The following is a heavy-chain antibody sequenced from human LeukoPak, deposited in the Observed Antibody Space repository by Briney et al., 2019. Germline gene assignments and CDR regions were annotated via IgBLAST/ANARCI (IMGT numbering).Heavy chain of an antibody. CDR1: GYTFTVYY. D-gene: IGHD2-8*01. CDR2: INPNSGGT. Sequence: ASVKVSCKASGYTFTVYYMHWVRQAPGQGLEWMGWINPNSGGTNYAQKFQGRVTMTRDTSISTAYMELSRLRSDDTAVYYCARDRFHCTNGVCSAPSDYWGQGTLVTVSS. V-gene: IGHV1-2*02. J-gene: IGHJ4*02. CDR3: ARDRFHCTNGVCSAPSDY.